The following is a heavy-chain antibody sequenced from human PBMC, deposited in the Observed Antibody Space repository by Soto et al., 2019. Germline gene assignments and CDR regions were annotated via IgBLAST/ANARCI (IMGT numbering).Heavy chain of an antibody. CDR2: IHNDGSTT. CDR1: GFTFSSYW. J-gene: IGHJ4*01. V-gene: IGHV3-74*01. D-gene: IGHD1-7*01. CDR3: ARDNWNSY. Sequence: EVQLVESGGGLVQPGGSVRLSCAASGFTFSSYWMHWVRQAPGKGLMWVSRIHNDGSTTRYADSVKGRFTISRDNAKNTLHLQMSSLRVEDTAVYYCARDNWNSYWGQGTLVTVSS.